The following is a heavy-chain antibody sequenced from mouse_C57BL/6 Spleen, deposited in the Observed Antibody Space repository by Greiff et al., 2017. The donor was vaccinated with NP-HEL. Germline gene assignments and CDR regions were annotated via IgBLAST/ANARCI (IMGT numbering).Heavy chain of an antibody. D-gene: IGHD1-1*01. CDR1: GFTFSDYG. CDR3: ARRYYYSSSYAFDY. J-gene: IGHJ2*01. V-gene: IGHV5-17*01. Sequence: EVQRVESGGGLVKPGGSLKLSCAASGFTFSDYGMHWVRQAPEKGLEWVAYISSGSSTIYYVDTVKGRFTISRDNAKNTLFLQMTSLRSEDTAMYYCARRYYYSSSYAFDYWGQGTTLTVSS. CDR2: ISSGSSTI.